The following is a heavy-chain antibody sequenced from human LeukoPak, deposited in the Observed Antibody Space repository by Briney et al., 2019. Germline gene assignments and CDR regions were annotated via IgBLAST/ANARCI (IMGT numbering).Heavy chain of an antibody. CDR1: GYTFTGYY. CDR2: INPNSGGT. D-gene: IGHD6-19*01. Sequence: ASVKVSCKASGYTFTGYYMHWVRQAPGQGLEWMGWINPNSGGTNYAQKFQGWVTMTRDTSISTAYMELSRLRSDDTAVYYCARAYSSGGSYFDYWGQGTLVTVSS. V-gene: IGHV1-2*04. CDR3: ARAYSSGGSYFDY. J-gene: IGHJ4*02.